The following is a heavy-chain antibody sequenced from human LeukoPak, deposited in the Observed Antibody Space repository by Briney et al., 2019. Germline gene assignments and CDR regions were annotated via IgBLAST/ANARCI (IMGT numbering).Heavy chain of an antibody. CDR2: IRYDGSNK. CDR3: AKDFSVYYYDSRVLDY. CDR1: GFTFRSYG. V-gene: IGHV3-30*02. J-gene: IGHJ4*02. Sequence: GGSLRLSCAASGFTFRSYGMHWVRQAPGKGLEWVAFIRYDGSNKYCTDSVKGRFTISRDNSKNTLYLQMNSLRAEDTAVYYCAKDFSVYYYDSRVLDYWGQGTLVTVSS. D-gene: IGHD3-22*01.